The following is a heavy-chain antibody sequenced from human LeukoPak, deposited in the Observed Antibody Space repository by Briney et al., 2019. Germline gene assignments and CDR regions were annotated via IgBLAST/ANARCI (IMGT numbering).Heavy chain of an antibody. J-gene: IGHJ6*03. CDR3: AKSAGDYYYYYMDV. Sequence: PGGSLRLSCAASGFAFSSYAMIWVRQAPGKGLEWVSSISGGGSNTYYAASVKGRFTISRDQSKNTLYVQMNSLRAEDTAIYYCAKSAGDYYYYYMDVWGKGTTVTVSS. D-gene: IGHD3-10*01. CDR2: ISGGGSNT. V-gene: IGHV3-23*01. CDR1: GFAFSSYA.